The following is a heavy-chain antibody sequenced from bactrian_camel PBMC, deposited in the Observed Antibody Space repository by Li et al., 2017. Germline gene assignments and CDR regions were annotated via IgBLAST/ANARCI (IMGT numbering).Heavy chain of an antibody. D-gene: IGHD4*01. Sequence: HVQLVESGRGSVQAGGSLRLACVVSGLTAKTCTWNWYRQLPGKELEWVSSINSGGGSTYYGGFVKGRFTISRDNAKNKLYLQLNSLKTDDMAMYYCAKSIDGDYWAWEYWGQGTQVTVS. V-gene: IGHV3S1*01. CDR3: AKSIDGDYWAWEY. J-gene: IGHJ4*01. CDR1: GLTAKTCT. CDR2: INSGGGST.